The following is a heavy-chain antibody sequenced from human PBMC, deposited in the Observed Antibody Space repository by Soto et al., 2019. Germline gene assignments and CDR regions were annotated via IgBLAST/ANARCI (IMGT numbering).Heavy chain of an antibody. J-gene: IGHJ4*02. Sequence: PSETLSLTCSVSGGSISSAGYYWSWILHHPGKGLEWIGYIHYSGSTYYNPSLKSRVTMSADTSKNQFSLKLNSVTAADTAVYYCARMNYYDTSGYPFDYWGQGMMVTVSS. D-gene: IGHD3-22*01. CDR2: IHYSGST. CDR1: GGSISSAGYY. CDR3: ARMNYYDTSGYPFDY. V-gene: IGHV4-61*08.